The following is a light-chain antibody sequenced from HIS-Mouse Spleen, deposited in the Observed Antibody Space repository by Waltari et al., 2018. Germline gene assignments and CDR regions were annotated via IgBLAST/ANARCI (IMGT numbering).Light chain of an antibody. CDR3: QAWDSSYSV. J-gene: IGLJ2*01. Sequence: QPPSVSVSPGQTASITCSGDKLGDKYACWYQQKPGQSPVLVIYQDSKRPSGIPERFSGSNSGNTATLTISGTQAMDEADYYCQAWDSSYSVFGGGTKLTVL. V-gene: IGLV3-1*01. CDR2: QDS. CDR1: KLGDKY.